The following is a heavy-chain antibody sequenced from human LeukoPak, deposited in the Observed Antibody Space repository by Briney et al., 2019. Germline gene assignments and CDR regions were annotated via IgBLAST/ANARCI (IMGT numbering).Heavy chain of an antibody. CDR1: GFTFRRYS. D-gene: IGHD5-12*01. CDR2: ISGSGGFT. J-gene: IGHJ6*02. V-gene: IGHV3-23*01. Sequence: GGSLRLSCAASGFTFRRYSMTWVRQAPGKGLEWVSLISGSGGFTNHADSVKGRFSISRDNSQNTVYLQMNSLRAEDTAIYYCAKGFSGYDTNDLSDGMDVWGQGTTVTVSS. CDR3: AKGFSGYDTNDLSDGMDV.